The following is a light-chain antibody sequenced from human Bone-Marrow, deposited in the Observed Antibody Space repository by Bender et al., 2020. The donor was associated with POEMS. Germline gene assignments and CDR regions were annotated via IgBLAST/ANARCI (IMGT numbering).Light chain of an antibody. CDR1: SSNTGSGYD. Sequence: QSVLTQPPSVSGAPGQRVTISCTGSSSNTGSGYDINWYQHLPGTAPKLLIYGYNNRPSGIPDRFSGSKSGTSATLDITGLQAGDEADYYCGTWDSSLSAVFGGETKLTVL. CDR2: GYN. CDR3: GTWDSSLSAV. V-gene: IGLV1-40*01. J-gene: IGLJ3*02.